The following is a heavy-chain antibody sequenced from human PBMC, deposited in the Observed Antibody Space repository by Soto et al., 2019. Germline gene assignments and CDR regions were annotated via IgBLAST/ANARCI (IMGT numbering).Heavy chain of an antibody. CDR2: ISWNSGSI. V-gene: IGHV3-9*01. CDR1: GFTFDDYA. D-gene: IGHD3-16*02. J-gene: IGHJ4*02. CDR3: AKDRRPLYDYIWGSYLPDY. Sequence: SLRLSCAASGFTFDDYAMHWVRQAPGKGLEWVSGISWNSGSIGYADSVKGRFTISRDNAKKSLYLQMNSLRAEDTALYYCAKDRRPLYDYIWGSYLPDYWGQGTLVTVSS.